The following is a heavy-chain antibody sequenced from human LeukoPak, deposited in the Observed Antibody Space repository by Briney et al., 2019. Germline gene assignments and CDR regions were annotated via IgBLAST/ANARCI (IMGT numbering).Heavy chain of an antibody. Sequence: PSETLSLTCAVYGGSFSGYYWSWIRQPPWKGLEWIGEINHSGSTNYNPSLKSRVTISVDTSKNQFSLKLSSVTAADTAVYYCATTNVLLWFGELSKTAYFDYWGQGTLVTVSS. V-gene: IGHV4-34*01. CDR1: GGSFSGYY. D-gene: IGHD3-10*01. CDR3: ATTNVLLWFGELSKTAYFDY. J-gene: IGHJ4*02. CDR2: INHSGST.